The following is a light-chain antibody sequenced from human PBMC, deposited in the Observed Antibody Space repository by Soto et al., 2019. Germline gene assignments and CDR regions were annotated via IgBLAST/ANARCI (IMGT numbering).Light chain of an antibody. Sequence: QSALTQPPSASGSPGQSVTISCTGTSSDVGGYNYVSWYQQHPGKAPKLMIYEVNKRPSGVPDRFSGSKSGNTASLTVSGLQADDEADYYCTSYAGDNIVVVFGGGTKLTVL. J-gene: IGLJ2*01. CDR2: EVN. CDR3: TSYAGDNIVVV. V-gene: IGLV2-8*01. CDR1: SSDVGGYNY.